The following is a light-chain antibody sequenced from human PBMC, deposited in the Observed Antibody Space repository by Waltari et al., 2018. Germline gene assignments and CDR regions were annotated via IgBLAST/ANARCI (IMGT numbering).Light chain of an antibody. V-gene: IGLV3-21*01. CDR2: YDS. CDR1: NIESKS. J-gene: IGLJ1*01. Sequence: SYVLTQPPSVSVAPGETARLTCGGNNIESKSGHWYRQGPGRAPVPVISYDSDRPSGIPYRLSGSNSGNTATLTISRVEAGDEADYYCQVWDANTDPGVFGTGTEVTVL. CDR3: QVWDANTDPGV.